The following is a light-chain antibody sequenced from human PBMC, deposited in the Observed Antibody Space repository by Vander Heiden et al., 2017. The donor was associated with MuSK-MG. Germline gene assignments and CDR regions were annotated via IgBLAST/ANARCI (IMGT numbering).Light chain of an antibody. CDR3: QQYCSSRA. CDR2: GAS. Sequence: EIVLTQSPGTLSLSPGERATLSCRASQSVSSSYLAWYQQKPGQAPRLLIYGASSRATGIPDRFSGSGSGTDFTLTISRLEPEDFAVYYCQQYCSSRAFGGGTKVEIK. CDR1: QSVSSSY. V-gene: IGKV3-20*01. J-gene: IGKJ4*01.